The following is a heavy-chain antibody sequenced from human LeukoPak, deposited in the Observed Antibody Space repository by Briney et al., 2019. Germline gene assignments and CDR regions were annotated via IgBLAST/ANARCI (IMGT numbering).Heavy chain of an antibody. Sequence: GGSLRLSCAASGFTFSSYGMSWVRQAPGKGLEWVSAISGSGGSTYYADSVKGRFTISRDNSKNTLYLQMNSLRAEDTAVYYCAKDHGGGYHGAAFDIWGQGTMVTVSS. CDR3: AKDHGGGYHGAAFDI. CDR1: GFTFSSYG. CDR2: ISGSGGST. D-gene: IGHD1-26*01. J-gene: IGHJ3*02. V-gene: IGHV3-23*01.